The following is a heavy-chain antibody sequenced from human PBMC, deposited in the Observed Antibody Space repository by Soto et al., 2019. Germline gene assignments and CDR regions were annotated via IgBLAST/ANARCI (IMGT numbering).Heavy chain of an antibody. CDR3: ARDPPMTTVTTALDKFNDY. J-gene: IGHJ4*02. D-gene: IGHD4-4*01. V-gene: IGHV1-18*01. CDR1: GYTFTSYG. Sequence: GASVKVSCKASGYTFTSYGISWVRQAPGQGLEWMGWISAYNGNTNYAQKLQGRVTMTTDTSTSTAYMELRSLRSDDTAVYYCARDPPMTTVTTALDKFNDYWGQGTLVTVSS. CDR2: ISAYNGNT.